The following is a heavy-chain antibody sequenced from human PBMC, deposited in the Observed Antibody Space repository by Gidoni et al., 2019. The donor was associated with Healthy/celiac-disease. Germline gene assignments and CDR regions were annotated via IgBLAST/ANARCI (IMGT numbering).Heavy chain of an antibody. CDR1: GSPSVASG. J-gene: IGHJ5*02. D-gene: IGHD3-3*01. CDR2: ISSSSSTI. CDR3: ARVVQRGYYDFWSGSTEKVGWFDP. Sequence: EVQLVESGGGLVQPGGPLGPSGPARGSPSVASGRTWVGRAPGKCLEWFSYISSSSSTIYYADSVKGRFTIARDNAKNSLHLQMNSLRAEDTAVDYCARVVQRGYYDFWSGSTEKVGWFDPWGQGTLVTVSS. V-gene: IGHV3-48*01.